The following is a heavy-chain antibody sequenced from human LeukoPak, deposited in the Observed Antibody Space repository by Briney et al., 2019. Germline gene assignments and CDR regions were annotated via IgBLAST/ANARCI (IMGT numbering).Heavy chain of an antibody. D-gene: IGHD3-22*01. Sequence: ASVKVSCKASGYTFTSYGISWVRQAPGQGLEWMGGIIPIFGTANYAQKFQGRVTITADESTSTAYMELSSLRSEDTAVYYCARDPMYYYDSSGPLIGAFDIWGQGTMVTVSS. V-gene: IGHV1-69*13. CDR2: IIPIFGTA. CDR1: GYTFTSYG. CDR3: ARDPMYYYDSSGPLIGAFDI. J-gene: IGHJ3*02.